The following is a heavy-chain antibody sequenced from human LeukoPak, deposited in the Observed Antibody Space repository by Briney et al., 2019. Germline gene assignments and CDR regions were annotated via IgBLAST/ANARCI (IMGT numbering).Heavy chain of an antibody. Sequence: GGSLRLSRAASGFTFSSYSMNWVRQAPGKGLEWVSSISSSSSYIYYADSVKGRFTISRDNAKNSLYLQMNSLRAEDTAVYYCAREGMSPAHFDYWGQGILVTVSS. J-gene: IGHJ4*02. CDR1: GFTFSSYS. V-gene: IGHV3-21*01. D-gene: IGHD6-13*01. CDR2: ISSSSSYI. CDR3: AREGMSPAHFDY.